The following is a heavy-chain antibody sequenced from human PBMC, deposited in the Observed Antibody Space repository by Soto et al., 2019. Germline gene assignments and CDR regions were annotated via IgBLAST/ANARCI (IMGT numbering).Heavy chain of an antibody. J-gene: IGHJ5*02. Sequence: GGSLRLSCAASGFTFSSYAMSWVRQAPGKGLEWVSAISGSGGSTYYADSVKGRFTISRDNSKNTLYLQMNSLRAEDTAVYYCAKFSHRGYSSSWYRGHWFDPWGQGTLVTVS. D-gene: IGHD6-13*01. V-gene: IGHV3-23*01. CDR1: GFTFSSYA. CDR2: ISGSGGST. CDR3: AKFSHRGYSSSWYRGHWFDP.